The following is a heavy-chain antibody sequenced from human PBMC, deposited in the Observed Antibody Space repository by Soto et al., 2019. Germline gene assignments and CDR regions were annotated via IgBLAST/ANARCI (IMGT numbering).Heavy chain of an antibody. D-gene: IGHD1-26*01. CDR2: MNPYSGNI. V-gene: IGHV1-8*01. Sequence: QVQVVQSGAEVKKPGASVKVSCKASGYTFTSYDIHWVRQATGQGLEWMGWMNPYSGNIGYAQKFQGRVTMTRNTSISTAYMGLSSLRSEDTAIYYCARVFTVRRGSGSDYWGQGTLVTVSS. J-gene: IGHJ4*02. CDR1: GYTFTSYD. CDR3: ARVFTVRRGSGSDY.